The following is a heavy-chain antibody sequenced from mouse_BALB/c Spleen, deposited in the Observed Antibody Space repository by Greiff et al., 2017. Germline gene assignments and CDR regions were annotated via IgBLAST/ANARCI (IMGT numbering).Heavy chain of an antibody. V-gene: IGHV5-12-2*01. CDR3: ARHYYGNYLDY. J-gene: IGHJ2*01. CDR1: GFTFSSYT. D-gene: IGHD2-1*01. CDR2: ISNGGGST. Sequence: EVKVVESGGGLVQPGGSLKLSCAASGFTFSSYTMSWVRQTPEKRLEWVAYISNGGGSTYYPDTVKGRFTISRDNAKDTLYLQMSSLKSEDTAMYYCARHYYGNYLDYWGQGTTLTVSS.